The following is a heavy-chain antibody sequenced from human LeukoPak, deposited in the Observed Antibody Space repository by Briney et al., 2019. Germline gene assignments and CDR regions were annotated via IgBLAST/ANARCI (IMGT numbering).Heavy chain of an antibody. CDR1: GYCFTSYW. J-gene: IGHJ4*02. D-gene: IGHD3-22*01. CDR2: IYPGDSDT. CDR3: ARHGYDSSGYVGY. Sequence: GESLKISCKCSGYCFTSYWIGGVRQMPGKGLGGMGIIYPGDSDTRYNPSFQGQVTISADKSISTAYLQWSSLKASDTAMYYCARHGYDSSGYVGYWGQGTLVTVSS. V-gene: IGHV5-51*01.